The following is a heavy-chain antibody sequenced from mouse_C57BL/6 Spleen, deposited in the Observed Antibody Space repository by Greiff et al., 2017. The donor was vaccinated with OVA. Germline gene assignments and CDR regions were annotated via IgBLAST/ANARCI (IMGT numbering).Heavy chain of an antibody. J-gene: IGHJ4*01. CDR2: IWRGGST. V-gene: IGHV2-5*01. CDR3: AKRRGTTVERDYYAMDY. D-gene: IGHD1-1*01. Sequence: QVQLKESGPGLVQPSQSLSITCTVSGFSLTSYGVHWVRQSPGKGLEWLGVIWRGGSTDYNAAFMSRLSITKDNSKSQVFFKMNSLQADDTAIYYCAKRRGTTVERDYYAMDYWGQGTSVTVSS. CDR1: GFSLTSYG.